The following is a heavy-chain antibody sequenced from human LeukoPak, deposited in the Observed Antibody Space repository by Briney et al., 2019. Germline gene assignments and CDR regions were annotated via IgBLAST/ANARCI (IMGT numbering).Heavy chain of an antibody. J-gene: IGHJ5*02. Sequence: ASMKVSCKASGYTFTSYYMHWVRQAPGQGLEWMGIINPSGGSTSYAQKFQGRVTMTRDTSTSTVYMELSSLRSEDTAVYYCARERSARCSGGSCYSRANWFDPWGQGTLVTVSS. CDR2: INPSGGST. V-gene: IGHV1-46*01. CDR1: GYTFTSYY. D-gene: IGHD2-15*01. CDR3: ARERSARCSGGSCYSRANWFDP.